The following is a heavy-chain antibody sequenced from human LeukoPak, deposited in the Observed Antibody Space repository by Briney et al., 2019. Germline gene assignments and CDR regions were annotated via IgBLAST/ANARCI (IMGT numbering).Heavy chain of an antibody. CDR2: IYYSGST. Sequence: PSETLSLTCTVSGGSISSSSYYWGWIRQPPGKGLEWIGSIYYSGSTYYNPSLKSRVTISVDTSKNQFSLKLSSVTAADTAVYYCAVVVADDYFDYWGQGTLVTVSS. D-gene: IGHD2-15*01. V-gene: IGHV4-39*07. CDR1: GGSISSSSYY. J-gene: IGHJ4*02. CDR3: AVVVADDYFDY.